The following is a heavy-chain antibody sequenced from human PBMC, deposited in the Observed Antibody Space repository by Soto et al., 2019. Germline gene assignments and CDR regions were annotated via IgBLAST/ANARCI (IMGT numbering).Heavy chain of an antibody. V-gene: IGHV1-69*13. CDR3: ARDRYDSSGYYGQPFDY. J-gene: IGHJ4*02. Sequence: GASVKVSCKASGGTFSSYAISWVRQAPGQGLEWMGGIIPIFGTANYAQKFQGRVTITADESTSTAYMELSSLRSEDTAVYYCARDRYDSSGYYGQPFDYWGQGTLVTVSS. D-gene: IGHD3-22*01. CDR1: GGTFSSYA. CDR2: IIPIFGTA.